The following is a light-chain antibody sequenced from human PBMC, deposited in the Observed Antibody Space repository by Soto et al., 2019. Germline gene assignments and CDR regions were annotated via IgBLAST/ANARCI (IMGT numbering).Light chain of an antibody. CDR3: QHYYNYPWT. V-gene: IGKV1-8*01. CDR2: AAS. Sequence: AVLLTQSPSSFSASTGDRATITCRASQDIHNYLAWYQQVPGKAPKLLLCAASILQTGVPSRFSGSGSGTDFTLTIDGLQSEDFATYFCQHYYNYPWTFGQGTTVE. J-gene: IGKJ1*01. CDR1: QDIHNY.